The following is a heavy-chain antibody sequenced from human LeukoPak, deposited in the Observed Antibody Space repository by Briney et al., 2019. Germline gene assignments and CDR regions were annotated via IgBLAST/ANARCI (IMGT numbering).Heavy chain of an antibody. V-gene: IGHV3-73*01. CDR2: IRSKANSYAA. D-gene: IGHD3-22*01. CDR3: AKEAEFYYYDSSGYQGAYYFDY. CDR1: GFTFSGSA. J-gene: IGHJ4*02. Sequence: GGSLRLSCAASGFTFSGSAMHWVRQASGKGLEWVGRIRSKANSYAAAYAASVKGRFTISRDDSKNTAYLQMNSLKTEDTAVYYCAKEAEFYYYDSSGYQGAYYFDYWGQGTLVTVSS.